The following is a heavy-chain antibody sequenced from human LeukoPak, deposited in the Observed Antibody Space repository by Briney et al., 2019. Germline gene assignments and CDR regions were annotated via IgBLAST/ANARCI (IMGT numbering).Heavy chain of an antibody. Sequence: SETLSLTCTVSGGSISSSSYYWGWIRQPPGKGLEWIGSIYYSGSTYYNPSLKSRVTISVDTSKNQFSLKLSSVTAADTAVYYCAKSWYGFDYWGQGTLVTVSS. CDR3: AKSWYGFDY. CDR2: IYYSGST. J-gene: IGHJ4*02. D-gene: IGHD6-13*01. V-gene: IGHV4-39*07. CDR1: GGSISSSSYY.